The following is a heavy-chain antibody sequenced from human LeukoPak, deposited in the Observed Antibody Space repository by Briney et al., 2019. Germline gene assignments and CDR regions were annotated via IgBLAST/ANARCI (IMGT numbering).Heavy chain of an antibody. CDR2: IIPIFGTA. Sequence: GASVTVSCKASRGTFSSYAISWVRQAPGQGLEWMGGIIPIFGTANYAQKFQGRVTITADESTSTAYMELSSLRSEDTAVYYCARGTPFDSSGYHYYFDYWGQGTLVTVSS. CDR3: ARGTPFDSSGYHYYFDY. V-gene: IGHV1-69*13. D-gene: IGHD3-22*01. J-gene: IGHJ4*02. CDR1: RGTFSSYA.